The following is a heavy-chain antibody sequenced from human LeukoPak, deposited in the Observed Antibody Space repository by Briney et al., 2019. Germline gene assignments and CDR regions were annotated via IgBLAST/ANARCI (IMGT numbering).Heavy chain of an antibody. J-gene: IGHJ6*02. CDR2: IYYSGST. CDR1: GGSISSYY. D-gene: IGHD5-18*01. Sequence: SETLSLTCTVSGGSISSYYWSWIRQPPGKGLEWIGYIYYSGSTNYNPSLKSRVTISVDTSKNQFSLKLSSVTAADTAVYYCARTTAMALGVWGQGTTVTVSS. V-gene: IGHV4-59*08. CDR3: ARTTAMALGV.